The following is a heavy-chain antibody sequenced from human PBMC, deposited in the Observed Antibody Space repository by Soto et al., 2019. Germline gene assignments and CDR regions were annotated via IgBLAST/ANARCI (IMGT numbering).Heavy chain of an antibody. CDR3: ARVPTPSGRSY. Sequence: QVQLVESGGGVVQPGRSLRLSCAASGFTFSSYAMHWVRQAPGKGLEWVAVISYDGSNRYYADSVKGRFTISRDNSKNTLYLQMNSLRAEDTAVYYCARVPTPSGRSYWGQGTLVTVSS. CDR1: GFTFSSYA. J-gene: IGHJ1*01. V-gene: IGHV3-30-3*01. CDR2: ISYDGSNR.